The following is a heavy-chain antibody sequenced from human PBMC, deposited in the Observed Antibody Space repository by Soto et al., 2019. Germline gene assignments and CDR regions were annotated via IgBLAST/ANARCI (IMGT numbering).Heavy chain of an antibody. CDR2: IIPIFGTA. Sequence: QVQLVQSGAEVKKPGSSVKVSCKASGGTFSSYAISWVRQAPGQGLEWMGGIIPIFGTANYAQKCQGRVTITADESTSTAYIELISLGSADPAVYYCGGGRPGVDYWGQGTLVTVSS. CDR1: GGTFSSYA. V-gene: IGHV1-69*01. J-gene: IGHJ4*02. CDR3: GGGRPGVDY. D-gene: IGHD1-1*01.